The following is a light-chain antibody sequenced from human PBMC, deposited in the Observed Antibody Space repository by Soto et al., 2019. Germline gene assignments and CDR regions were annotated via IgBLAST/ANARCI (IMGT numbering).Light chain of an antibody. CDR2: GTS. CDR1: QTVTSN. CDR3: QQYNNWPYT. Sequence: ERVMTQSPATLSMSPGERATLSCRASQTVTSNLAWYHQRPGQAPRLLIYGTSTRATGIPARFSGSGSGTEITLSISSLQTEDFGVYYCQQYNNWPYTFGQGTKLEIK. J-gene: IGKJ2*01. V-gene: IGKV3-15*01.